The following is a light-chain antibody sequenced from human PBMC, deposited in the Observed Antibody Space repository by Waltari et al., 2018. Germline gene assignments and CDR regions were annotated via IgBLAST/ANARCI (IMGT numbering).Light chain of an antibody. CDR3: MQGIHWPRT. CDR2: KVS. Sequence: DVVLAQSPLSLPVTLGQPASISCRSSQRLVNTDGNISLNLFHQRPGQSPRRLIYKVSNRDAGVPERVSGSGSGTDFTLKISRWGADDVGVYFWMQGIHWPRTFGQGTKVEIK. J-gene: IGKJ1*01. CDR1: QRLVNTDGNIS. V-gene: IGKV2-30*01.